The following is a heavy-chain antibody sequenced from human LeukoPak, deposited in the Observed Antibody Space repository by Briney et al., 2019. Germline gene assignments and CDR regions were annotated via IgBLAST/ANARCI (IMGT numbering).Heavy chain of an antibody. CDR1: GGTFSSYA. V-gene: IGHV1-69*05. D-gene: IGHD3-22*01. J-gene: IGHJ4*02. CDR2: IIPIFGTA. Sequence: SVKVSCKASGGTFSSYAISWVRQAPGQGLEWMGGIIPIFGTANYAQKFQGRVTITTDESTSTAYMELSSLRSEDTAVYYSAREVLGYYDSSGYDYWGQGTLVTVSS. CDR3: AREVLGYYDSSGYDY.